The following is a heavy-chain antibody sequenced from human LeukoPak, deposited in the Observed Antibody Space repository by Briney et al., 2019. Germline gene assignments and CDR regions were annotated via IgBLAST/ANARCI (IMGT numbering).Heavy chain of an antibody. V-gene: IGHV3-23*01. J-gene: IGHJ4*02. Sequence: GGSLRLSCAASGFTFSSYGMSWARQAPGKGLEWVSAISGSGGSTYYADSVKGRFTISRDNSKNTLYLQMNSLRAEDTAVYYCAKDSYYYDSSGSQYWGQGTLVTVSS. CDR2: ISGSGGST. D-gene: IGHD3-22*01. CDR3: AKDSYYYDSSGSQY. CDR1: GFTFSSYG.